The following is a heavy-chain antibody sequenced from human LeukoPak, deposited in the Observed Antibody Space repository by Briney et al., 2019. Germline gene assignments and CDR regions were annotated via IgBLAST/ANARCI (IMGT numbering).Heavy chain of an antibody. J-gene: IGHJ3*02. D-gene: IGHD3-22*01. CDR3: ARNTYYYERSGWKAFDI. CDR2: IKQDGREK. Sequence: PGGSLRLSCATSGDSLRIYWMSSVRQAPGKGLEWVANIKQDGREKYYVDSVRGRFTISRDDAKNSLYLQMNSLRVEDTAGYYCARNTYYYERSGWKAFDIWGQGTMVTVLS. CDR1: GDSLRIYW. V-gene: IGHV3-7*01.